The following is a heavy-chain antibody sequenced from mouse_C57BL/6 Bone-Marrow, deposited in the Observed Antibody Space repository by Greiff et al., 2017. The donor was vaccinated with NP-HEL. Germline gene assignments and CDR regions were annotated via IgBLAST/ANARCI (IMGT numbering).Heavy chain of an antibody. J-gene: IGHJ2*01. CDR1: GYAFSSSW. Sequence: VQGVESGPELVKPGASVKISCKASGYAFSSSWMNWVKQRPGKGLEWIGRIYPGDGDTNYNGKFKGKATLTADKSSSTAYMQLSSLTSEDSAVYFCAREGGTTDDYWGQGTTLTVSS. V-gene: IGHV1-82*01. CDR3: AREGGTTDDY. CDR2: IYPGDGDT. D-gene: IGHD1-1*01.